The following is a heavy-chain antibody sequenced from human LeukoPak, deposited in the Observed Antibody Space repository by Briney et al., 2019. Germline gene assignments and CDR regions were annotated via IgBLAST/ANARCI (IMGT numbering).Heavy chain of an antibody. J-gene: IGHJ4*02. CDR3: ARDQAGCFDY. CDR2: ISSSSSYI. CDR1: GFTFSGYS. Sequence: SGGSLRLSCAASGFTFSGYSMNWVRQAPGKGLEWVSSISSSSSYIYYADSVKGRFTISRDNAKNSLYLQMNSLRAEDTAVYYCARDQAGCFDYWGQGTLVTVSS. V-gene: IGHV3-21*01.